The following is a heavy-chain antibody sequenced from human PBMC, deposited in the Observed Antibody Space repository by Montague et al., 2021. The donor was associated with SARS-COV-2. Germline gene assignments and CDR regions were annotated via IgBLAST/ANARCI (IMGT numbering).Heavy chain of an antibody. CDR2: TYYRSKWYN. D-gene: IGHD2-15*01. V-gene: IGHV6-1*01. J-gene: IGHJ4*02. Sequence: CAISGDSVSRSSAAWNWIRQSPSRGLEWLGRTYYRSKWYNDYAVSVKSRITIHPDTSKNQISLQLNSVTPEDTAVYYCARTIASRDYWGQGTLVTVSS. CDR1: GDSVSRSSAA. CDR3: ARTIASRDY.